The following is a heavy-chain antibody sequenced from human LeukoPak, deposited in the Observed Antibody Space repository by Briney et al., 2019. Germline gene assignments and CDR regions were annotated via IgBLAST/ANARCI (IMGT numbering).Heavy chain of an antibody. CDR1: GGSFSGYY. V-gene: IGHV4-34*01. J-gene: IGHJ4*02. Sequence: SETLSLTCAVYGGSFSGYYWSWIRQPPGKGLERIGEINHSGSTNYNPSLKSRVTISVDTSKNQISLKLSSVTAADTALYYCARVWTDSGSYYDDRGAFDYWGQGTLVTVSS. CDR2: INHSGST. D-gene: IGHD1-26*01. CDR3: ARVWTDSGSYYDDRGAFDY.